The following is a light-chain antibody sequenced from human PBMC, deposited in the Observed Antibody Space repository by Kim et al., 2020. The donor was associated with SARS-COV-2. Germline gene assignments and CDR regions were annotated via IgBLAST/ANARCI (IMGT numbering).Light chain of an antibody. CDR1: SLRSYY. CDR2: DKN. V-gene: IGLV3-19*01. CDR3: HSRDSSGNHLV. Sequence: AWGKTVRITCQGDSLRSYYASWYQQKPGQAPVLVMYDKNNRPSGIPDRFSGSSSGNTASLTITGAQAEDEADYYCHSRDSSGNHLVFGGGTQLTVL. J-gene: IGLJ3*02.